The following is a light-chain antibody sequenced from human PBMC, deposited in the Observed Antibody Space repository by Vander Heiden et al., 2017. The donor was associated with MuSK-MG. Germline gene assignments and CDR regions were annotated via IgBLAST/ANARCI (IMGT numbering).Light chain of an antibody. Sequence: EIVMTQSPATLSVSPGERATLSCRASQSVSSNGAGDQQKPGQAPRRLIYVAYTRATGIKDRFSGSGSGTDFTLTSSRLQSEDFAVDYCQHDTFGQGTKLEIK. J-gene: IGKJ2*01. CDR3: QHDT. CDR2: VAY. CDR1: QSVSSN. V-gene: IGKV3-15*01.